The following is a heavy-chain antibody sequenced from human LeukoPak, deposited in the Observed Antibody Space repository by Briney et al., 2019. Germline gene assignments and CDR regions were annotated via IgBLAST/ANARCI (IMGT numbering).Heavy chain of an antibody. Sequence: GGSLRLSCAASGFTFSSYAMHWVRQAPGKGLEWVAVISYDGSNKYYADSVKGRFTISRDNSKNTLFLQMNSLRAEDTAVYYCAKHGGSGYYGRDYMDVWGKGTTVTISS. CDR3: AKHGGSGYYGRDYMDV. D-gene: IGHD3-22*01. J-gene: IGHJ6*03. V-gene: IGHV3-30*04. CDR1: GFTFSSYA. CDR2: ISYDGSNK.